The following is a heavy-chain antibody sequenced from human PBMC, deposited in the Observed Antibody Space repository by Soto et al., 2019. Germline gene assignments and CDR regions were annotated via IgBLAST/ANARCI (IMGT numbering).Heavy chain of an antibody. J-gene: IGHJ6*02. CDR1: GSTFTAYY. CDR2: INPNSCDT. V-gene: IGHV1-2*02. CDR3: GRERRGGYYGMDV. D-gene: IGHD3-10*01. Sequence: ASVKVFCKASGSTFTAYYMHWVRQAPGQGLEWMGWINPNSCDTNHAQKFQVRVTMTRDTSISTAYLEMSRQTSDDTSVYYCGRERRGGYYGMDVWGQGTTVTVSS.